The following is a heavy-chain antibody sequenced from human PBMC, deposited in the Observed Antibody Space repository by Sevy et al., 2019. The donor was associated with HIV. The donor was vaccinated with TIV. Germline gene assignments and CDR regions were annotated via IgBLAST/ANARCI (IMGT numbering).Heavy chain of an antibody. CDR2: VSYHGRNK. J-gene: IGHJ4*02. Sequence: GGSLRLSCAGSGFTFSSYGVHWVRQTPGKGLEWVAFVSYHGRNKFYADSVKGRFTISRDNFKNTLYLQMNNLRPEDTAVYYCAKDGYYYDSSGYYYWGQGVLVTVSS. CDR1: GFTFSSYG. D-gene: IGHD3-22*01. V-gene: IGHV3-30*18. CDR3: AKDGYYYDSSGYYY.